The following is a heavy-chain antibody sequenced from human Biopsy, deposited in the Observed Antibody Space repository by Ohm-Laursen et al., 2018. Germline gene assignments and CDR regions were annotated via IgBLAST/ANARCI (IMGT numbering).Heavy chain of an antibody. V-gene: IGHV4-39*01. CDR2: VYYSGST. CDR3: ARHPLDDFWSGAHYYFDY. CDR1: GGSISSRNHY. J-gene: IGHJ4*02. Sequence: GTLSLTCSVSGGSISSRNHYWGWLRQPPGKGLEWIGHVYYSGSTFYNSSLESLVTVSVDTSKNQFHLRLTSMSASDTAVYYFARHPLDDFWSGAHYYFDYWGLGTLVTVSS. D-gene: IGHD3-3*01.